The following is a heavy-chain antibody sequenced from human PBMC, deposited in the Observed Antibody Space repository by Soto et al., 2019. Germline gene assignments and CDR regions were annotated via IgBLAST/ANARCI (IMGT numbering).Heavy chain of an antibody. CDR1: GYTFTSYG. V-gene: IGHV1-18*01. D-gene: IGHD3-9*01. CDR3: ARDEAVLRYFDLKPLDY. Sequence: QVQLVQSGAEVKKPGASVKVSCKASGYTFTSYGISWVRQAPGQGLEWMGWISAYNGNTNYAQKLQGRVTMTTDTSTSTAYMELRSLRSDDTAVYYCARDEAVLRYFDLKPLDYWGQGTLVTVSS. J-gene: IGHJ4*02. CDR2: ISAYNGNT.